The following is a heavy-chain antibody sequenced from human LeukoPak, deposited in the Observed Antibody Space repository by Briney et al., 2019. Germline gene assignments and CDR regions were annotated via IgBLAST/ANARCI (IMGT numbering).Heavy chain of an antibody. D-gene: IGHD3-9*01. V-gene: IGHV6-1*01. CDR1: GDSVSTNSVG. J-gene: IGHJ6*03. Sequence: SQTLSLTCAISGDSVSTNSVGWNWIRQSPSRGLEWLGRTYYNSGWYTDYAASVKSRITINPDTSKNQFSLQLNSLTPEDTAVYYCARLVRYIGYYYYYYMDVWGKGTTVTISS. CDR2: TYYNSGWYT. CDR3: ARLVRYIGYYYYYYMDV.